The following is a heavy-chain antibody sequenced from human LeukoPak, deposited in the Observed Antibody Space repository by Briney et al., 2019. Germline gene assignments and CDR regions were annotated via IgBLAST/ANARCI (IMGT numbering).Heavy chain of an antibody. CDR2: ISSSSSII. D-gene: IGHD3-10*01. Sequence: GGSLRLSCAASGFTFSSYSVNWVRQAPGKGLEWVSYISSSSSIIYYADSVKGRFTISRDNAKNSLYLQMNSLRAEDTAVYYCARGRRFLVQGVITRPIPYYFGYWGQGTLVTVSS. CDR1: GFTFSSYS. V-gene: IGHV3-48*01. J-gene: IGHJ4*02. CDR3: ARGRRFLVQGVITRPIPYYFGY.